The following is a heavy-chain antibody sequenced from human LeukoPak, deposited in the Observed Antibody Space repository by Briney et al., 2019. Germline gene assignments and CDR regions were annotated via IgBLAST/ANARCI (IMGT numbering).Heavy chain of an antibody. V-gene: IGHV3-21*01. Sequence: GGSLRLSCAASGFTVSSNYMSWVRQAPGKGLEWVSSISSNSKYIYYADSVKGRFTISRDNAKNSLYLQMNSLRAEDTAVYYCAKDPRDHSYGWSWRYFDYWGQGTLVTVSS. CDR3: AKDPRDHSYGWSWRYFDY. J-gene: IGHJ4*02. CDR1: GFTVSSNY. CDR2: ISSNSKYI. D-gene: IGHD5-18*01.